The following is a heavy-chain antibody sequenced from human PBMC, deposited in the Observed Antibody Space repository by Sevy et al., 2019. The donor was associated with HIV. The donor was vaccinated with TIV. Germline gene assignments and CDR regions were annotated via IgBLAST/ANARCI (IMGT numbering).Heavy chain of an antibody. J-gene: IGHJ4*02. V-gene: IGHV5-51*01. CDR2: IYPGDSDT. CDR1: GYTFSNYW. D-gene: IGHD2-2*01. CDR3: ARYPIGYVPAAEYYFDY. Sequence: GESLKISCKGSGYTFSNYWIGWVRQKPGKGLEWMGVIYPGDSDTRYSPSFQGQVTMSADKSSTNAYLQWSSLKTSDTAMYYCARYPIGYVPAAEYYFDYWGQGTLVTVSS.